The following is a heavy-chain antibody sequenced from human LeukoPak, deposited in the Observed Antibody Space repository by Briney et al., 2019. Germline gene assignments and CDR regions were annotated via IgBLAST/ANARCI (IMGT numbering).Heavy chain of an antibody. J-gene: IGHJ4*02. Sequence: PSETLSLTCIVSDYSISSGYYWGWIRQSPGKGLEWIGSIYHSGVTYYNPSLKSRIIMSVDTSKNQFSLKLSSVTAADTAVYYCARVPQNWGYFDYWGQGILVPVSS. CDR1: DYSISSGYY. CDR2: IYHSGVT. D-gene: IGHD7-27*01. CDR3: ARVPQNWGYFDY. V-gene: IGHV4-38-2*02.